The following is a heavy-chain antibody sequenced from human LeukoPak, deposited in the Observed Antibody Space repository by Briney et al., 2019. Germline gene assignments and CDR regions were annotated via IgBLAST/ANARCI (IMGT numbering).Heavy chain of an antibody. D-gene: IGHD3-22*01. CDR1: GFTFSSYA. Sequence: PGRSLRLSCAASGFTFSSYAMHWVRQAPGKGLEWVAVIWFDGSKKYYADSVKGRFTISRDNSKKTLYLQMNSLRAEDTAVYYCAKEGRMIVVGNYYYMDVWGKGTTVTVFS. CDR3: AKEGRMIVVGNYYYMDV. CDR2: IWFDGSKK. J-gene: IGHJ6*03. V-gene: IGHV3-33*06.